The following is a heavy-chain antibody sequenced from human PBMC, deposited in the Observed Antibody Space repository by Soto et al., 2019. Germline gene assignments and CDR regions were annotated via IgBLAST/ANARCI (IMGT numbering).Heavy chain of an antibody. D-gene: IGHD2-2*01. J-gene: IGHJ6*02. CDR2: IIPIPGTA. CDR1: GGTFSSYA. V-gene: IGHV1-69*01. CDR3: ARSQGSSTSLEIYYYYYYGMDV. Sequence: QVQLVQSGAEVKTPGSSVKVSCKASGGTFSSYAISWVRQAPGQGLEWMGGIIPIPGTANYAQKFQGRVTITADESTSTAYMELSSPRSEDTAVYYCARSQGSSTSLEIYYYYYYGMDVWGQGTTVTVSS.